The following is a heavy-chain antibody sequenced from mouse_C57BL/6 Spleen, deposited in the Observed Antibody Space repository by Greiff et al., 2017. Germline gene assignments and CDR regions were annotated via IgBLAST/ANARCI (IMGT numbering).Heavy chain of an antibody. Sequence: QVQLQQPGAELVRPGSSVKLSCKASGYTFTSYWMHWVQQRPIQGLEWIGNIDPSDSETHYNQKFKDKATLTLNKSSSTAYMQLSSLTSEDSAVYYFTRAYYSNYGAMDYWGQGTSVTVSS. J-gene: IGHJ4*01. CDR1: GYTFTSYW. V-gene: IGHV1-52*01. CDR2: IDPSDSET. D-gene: IGHD2-5*01. CDR3: TRAYYSNYGAMDY.